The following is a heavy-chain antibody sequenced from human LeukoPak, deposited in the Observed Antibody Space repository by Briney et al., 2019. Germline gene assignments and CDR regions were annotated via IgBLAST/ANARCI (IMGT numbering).Heavy chain of an antibody. CDR2: IYSTGST. V-gene: IGHV4-39*01. CDR1: GGSVSSSGYY. CDR3: ARHLALDTAMVDFDY. J-gene: IGHJ4*02. D-gene: IGHD5-18*01. Sequence: SETLSLTCTVSGGSVSSSGYYWGWIRQPPGTGLEWIGSIYSTGSTYYNPSLKSRVTIFVVTSKNHFSLKLTSVTAADTAVYYCARHLALDTAMVDFDYWGQGTLVTVSS.